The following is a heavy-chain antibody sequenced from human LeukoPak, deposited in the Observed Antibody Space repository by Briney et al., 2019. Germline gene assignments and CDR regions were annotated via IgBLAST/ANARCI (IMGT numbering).Heavy chain of an antibody. D-gene: IGHD2-2*01. J-gene: IGHJ5*02. Sequence: GGSLRLSCAASGFTFSDYYMSWIRQAPGKGLEWVSYISSSGSTLYYADSVKGRFTISRDNAKNSLYLQMNSLRAEDTAVYYCVGSTCSSTSCYLGWFDPWGQGTLVTVSS. CDR2: ISSSGSTL. V-gene: IGHV3-11*01. CDR1: GFTFSDYY. CDR3: VGSTCSSTSCYLGWFDP.